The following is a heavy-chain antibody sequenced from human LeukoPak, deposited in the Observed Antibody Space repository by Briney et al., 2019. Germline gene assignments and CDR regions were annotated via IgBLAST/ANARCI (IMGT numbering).Heavy chain of an antibody. V-gene: IGHV3-21*01. CDR3: AGEHGSGGGSFDI. CDR2: ISSSSSYI. Sequence: GGSLRLSCAASGFTFSSYSMNWVRQAPGKGLEWVSSISSSSSYIYYADSVKGRFTISRDNAKNSLYLQMNSLRAEDTAVYYCAGEHGSGGGSFDIWGPGTMVTVSS. CDR1: GFTFSSYS. J-gene: IGHJ3*02. D-gene: IGHD3-10*01.